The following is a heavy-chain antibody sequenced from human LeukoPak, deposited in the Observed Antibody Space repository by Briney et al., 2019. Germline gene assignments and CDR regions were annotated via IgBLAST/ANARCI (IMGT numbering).Heavy chain of an antibody. J-gene: IGHJ6*03. CDR1: GYTFTSYD. D-gene: IGHD6-19*01. CDR2: MNPNSGNT. V-gene: IGHV1-8*01. Sequence: ASVKFSCKASGYTFTSYDINWVRQATGQGLEWMGWMNPNSGNTGYAQKFQGRVTMTRNTSISTAYMELRSLRSDDTAVYYCARHSVAVAGTVYYYYMDVWGKGTTVTVSS. CDR3: ARHSVAVAGTVYYYYMDV.